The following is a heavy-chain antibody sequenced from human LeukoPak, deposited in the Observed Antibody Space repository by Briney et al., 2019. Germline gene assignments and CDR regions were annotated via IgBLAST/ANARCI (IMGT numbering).Heavy chain of an antibody. V-gene: IGHV5-51*01. CDR1: GYSFTSYL. CDR3: ARHVVVAAYYGMDV. J-gene: IGHJ6*02. D-gene: IGHD2-15*01. CDR2: IYPGDSDT. Sequence: GDSLKTSGKGFGYSFTSYLIGWVRQMPGKGLDGMGIIYPGDSDTRYSPSFQGQVTISADKSISTAYLQWSSLKASDTAMYYCARHVVVAAYYGMDVWGQGTTVTVSS.